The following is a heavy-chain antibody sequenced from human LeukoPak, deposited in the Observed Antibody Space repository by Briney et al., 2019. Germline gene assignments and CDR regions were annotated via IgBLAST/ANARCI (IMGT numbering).Heavy chain of an antibody. CDR3: AKAGRSGWYPGWPFDI. CDR2: IRDSGAST. D-gene: IGHD6-19*01. CDR1: GFTFLTYA. Sequence: GGCLSLSCAASGFTFLTYAMSWVRLAPGKGLQWVSVIRDSGASTYYADSVKGRFTISRDNSKNTLYLQMNSLRAEDTAVYYCAKAGRSGWYPGWPFDIWGQGTMVTVS. J-gene: IGHJ3*02. V-gene: IGHV3-23*01.